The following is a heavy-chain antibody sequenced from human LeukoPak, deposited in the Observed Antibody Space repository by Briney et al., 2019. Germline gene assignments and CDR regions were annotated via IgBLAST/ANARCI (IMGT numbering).Heavy chain of an antibody. V-gene: IGHV3-48*03. J-gene: IGHJ4*02. CDR2: ISSSGSTI. D-gene: IGHD5-24*01. CDR3: AKEFGDGYNYPFDN. Sequence: PGGSLRLSCAASGFTFSSYEMNWVRQAPGKGLEWVSYISSSGSTIYYADSVKGRFTIFRDNSKNTLYLQMNSLRAEDTAVYYCAKEFGDGYNYPFDNWGQGTLVTVSS. CDR1: GFTFSSYE.